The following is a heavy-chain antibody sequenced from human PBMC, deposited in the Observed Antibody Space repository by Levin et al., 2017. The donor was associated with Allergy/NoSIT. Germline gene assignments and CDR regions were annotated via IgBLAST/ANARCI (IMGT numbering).Heavy chain of an antibody. Sequence: PSETLSLTCTVSGGSVSSYYWSWIRQPPGKGLEWIGYIYYSGSTNYNPSLKSRVTISVDTSKNQFSLKLSSVTAADTAVYYCAKTTGWFDPWGQGTLVTVSS. V-gene: IGHV4-59*02. J-gene: IGHJ5*02. D-gene: IGHD1-14*01. CDR3: AKTTGWFDP. CDR2: IYYSGST. CDR1: GGSVSSYY.